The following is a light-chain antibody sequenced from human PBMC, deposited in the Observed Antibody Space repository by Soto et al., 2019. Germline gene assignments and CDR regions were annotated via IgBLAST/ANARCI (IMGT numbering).Light chain of an antibody. CDR2: STN. Sequence: QAVVTQEPSFSVSPGRTVTLTCGLSSGSVSTSYYPSWYQQTPGPAPRTLIYSTNTRSSGVPDRFSGSILGNKAALTITGAQADDESDYYCVLYMGSGIGVFGGGTKVTVL. CDR3: VLYMGSGIGV. V-gene: IGLV8-61*01. J-gene: IGLJ3*02. CDR1: SGSVSTSYY.